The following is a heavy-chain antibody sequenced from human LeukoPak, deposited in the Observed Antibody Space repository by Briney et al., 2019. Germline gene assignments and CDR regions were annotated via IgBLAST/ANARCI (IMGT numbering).Heavy chain of an antibody. CDR1: GYTFTTYA. CDR2: INGGNGNT. J-gene: IGHJ5*02. Sequence: ASVKVSCKASGYTFTTYAMHWVRQAPGQRLEWMGWINGGNGNTKYSQKFQGRVTITRDTSASKAYMELSSLRSEDTAIYYCARFTMTRGWFDPWGQGTLVTVSS. CDR3: ARFTMTRGWFDP. D-gene: IGHD3-22*01. V-gene: IGHV1-3*01.